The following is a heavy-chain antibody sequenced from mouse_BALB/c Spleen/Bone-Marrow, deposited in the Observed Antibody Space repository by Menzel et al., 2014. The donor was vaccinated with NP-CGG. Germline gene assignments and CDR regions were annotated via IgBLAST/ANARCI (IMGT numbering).Heavy chain of an antibody. Sequence: DVHLVESGGGLAQPGGSRKLSCAASGFTFSSFGMHWVRRAPEKGLERVAYISSGSRTIYYADTVKGRFTISRDNPKNTLFLQMTSLRSEDTAMYYCVRSYDSYAMAFWGQGTSVTVSS. D-gene: IGHD2-10*02. CDR2: ISSGSRTI. J-gene: IGHJ4*01. V-gene: IGHV5-17*02. CDR3: VRSYDSYAMAF. CDR1: GFTFSSFG.